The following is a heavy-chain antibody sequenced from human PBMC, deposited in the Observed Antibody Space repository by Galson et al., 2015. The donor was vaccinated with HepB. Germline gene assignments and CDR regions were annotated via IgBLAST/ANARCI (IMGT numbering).Heavy chain of an antibody. Sequence: SVKVSCKASGYTFTSYYMHWVRQAPGQGLEWMGIINPSGGSTSYAQKFQGRVTMTRDTSTSTVYMELSSLRSEDTAVYYCARGGNPRGYIVVVVAAMLSYFDYWGQGTLVTVSS. CDR3: ARGGNPRGYIVVVVAAMLSYFDY. J-gene: IGHJ4*02. CDR1: GYTFTSYY. V-gene: IGHV1-46*01. CDR2: INPSGGST. D-gene: IGHD2-15*01.